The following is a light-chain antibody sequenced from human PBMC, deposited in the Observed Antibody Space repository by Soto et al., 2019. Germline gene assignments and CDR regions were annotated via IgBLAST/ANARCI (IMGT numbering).Light chain of an antibody. CDR3: QQSYSTPQT. J-gene: IGKJ1*01. Sequence: DIQITQYPSSLSASVGDRVTITCRASQSISIYLNWYQQKPVKAPKLLIYAASSLQSGVPSRFSGSGSGTDFTLTISSLQPEHFATYYCQQSYSTPQTFGQGTKVDIK. V-gene: IGKV1-39*01. CDR1: QSISIY. CDR2: AAS.